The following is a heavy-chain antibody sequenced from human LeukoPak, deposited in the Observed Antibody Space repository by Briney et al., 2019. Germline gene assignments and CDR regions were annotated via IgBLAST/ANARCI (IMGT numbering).Heavy chain of an antibody. CDR1: GFVFDDYG. CDR2: INWNGRSI. V-gene: IGHV3-20*01. Sequence: GGSLRLSCAASGFVFDDYGMSWVRQVPGKGLEWVSGINWNGRSIGYADSVKGRFTFSRDNAKKSLYLQMNSLRAEDTALYHCARDGRHYYGSGSYYLDWFDPWGQGTLVTVSS. CDR3: ARDGRHYYGSGSYYLDWFDP. D-gene: IGHD3-10*01. J-gene: IGHJ5*02.